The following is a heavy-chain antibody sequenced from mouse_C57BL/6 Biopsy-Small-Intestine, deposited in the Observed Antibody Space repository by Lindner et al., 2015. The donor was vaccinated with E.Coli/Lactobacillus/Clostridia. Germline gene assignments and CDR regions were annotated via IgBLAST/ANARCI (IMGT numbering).Heavy chain of an antibody. V-gene: IGHV1-9*01. J-gene: IGHJ4*01. CDR2: ILPGSGST. D-gene: IGHD2-12*01. Sequence: VQLQESGAEVMKPGASVKLSCRATGYTISGSWIEGVKERPGHGLEWIGEILPGSGSTNYNEKFKDKATFTADASSNTAYMQLRSLTTEDSAIYYCARFPYYIDPYAMDYWGQGTSVTVSS. CDR3: ARFPYYIDPYAMDY. CDR1: GYTISGSW.